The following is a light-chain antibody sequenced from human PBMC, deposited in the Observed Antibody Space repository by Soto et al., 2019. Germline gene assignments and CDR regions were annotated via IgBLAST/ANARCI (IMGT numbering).Light chain of an antibody. V-gene: IGLV3-1*01. CDR2: QDS. CDR1: KLGDKY. Sequence: SYELTQPPSVSVSPGQTASITCSGDKLGDKYACWYQQKPGQSPVLVIYQDSKRPSGIPERFSGSNSGNTATLTISGTQAMDEADYHCQAWDSSTVVYVFGTGTKLTVL. CDR3: QAWDSSTVVYV. J-gene: IGLJ1*01.